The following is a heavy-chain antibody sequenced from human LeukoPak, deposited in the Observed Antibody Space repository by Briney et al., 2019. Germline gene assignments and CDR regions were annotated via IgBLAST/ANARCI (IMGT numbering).Heavy chain of an antibody. Sequence: GGSLRLSCAASGFTFSNYWMSWVRQISGRGLEWVANIRQDGSAKYYVDSVKGRFTISRDNAKDSLYLQMNSLRAEDTAVYYCARIAAAGSRSDAFDIWGQGTMVTVSS. CDR1: GFTFSNYW. CDR2: IRQDGSAK. D-gene: IGHD6-13*01. V-gene: IGHV3-7*01. CDR3: ARIAAAGSRSDAFDI. J-gene: IGHJ3*02.